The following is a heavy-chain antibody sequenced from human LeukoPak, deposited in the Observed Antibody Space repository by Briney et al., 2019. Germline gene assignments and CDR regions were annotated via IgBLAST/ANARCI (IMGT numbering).Heavy chain of an antibody. CDR3: ARDRSVGSYCSSTTLDMDV. V-gene: IGHV3-66*01. CDR1: GFTVSSNY. D-gene: IGHD2-2*01. Sequence: GGSLRLSCAASGFTVSSNYMSWVRQAPGKGLEWVSIIYSCGSTYYADSVKGRFTISRDNSKNTLYLQMNSLRAEDTAVYYCARDRSVGSYCSSTTLDMDVWGKGTTVAVSS. CDR2: IYSCGST. J-gene: IGHJ6*03.